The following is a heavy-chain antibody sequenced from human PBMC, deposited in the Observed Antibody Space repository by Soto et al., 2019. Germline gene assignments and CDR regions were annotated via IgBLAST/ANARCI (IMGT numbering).Heavy chain of an antibody. V-gene: IGHV1-69*01. CDR2: IIPIFGTA. CDR1: GGTFTSYA. Sequence: QVQLGQSGAEVEKPGSSVMLSCKAYGGTFTSYAISWVRQAPGQGLEWMGGIIPIFGTANYAQKFQGRVTITADESTSTAYMELNSLRFEDTGVYYCARDASDYGDPPYFDYWGQGTLVTVSS. J-gene: IGHJ4*02. D-gene: IGHD4-17*01. CDR3: ARDASDYGDPPYFDY.